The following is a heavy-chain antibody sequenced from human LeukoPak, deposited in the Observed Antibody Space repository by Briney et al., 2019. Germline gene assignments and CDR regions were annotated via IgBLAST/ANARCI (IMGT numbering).Heavy chain of an antibody. V-gene: IGHV3-23*01. CDR3: AKDFKGYCSSTSCRQYYYYGMDV. J-gene: IGHJ6*02. D-gene: IGHD2-2*01. Sequence: GGSLRLSCAASGFTFTSYAMSWVRQAPGKGLEWVSAISGSGGSTYYADSVKGPFTISRDNSKNTLYLQMNSLRAEDTAVYYCAKDFKGYCSSTSCRQYYYYGMDVWGQGTTATVSS. CDR1: GFTFTSYA. CDR2: ISGSGGST.